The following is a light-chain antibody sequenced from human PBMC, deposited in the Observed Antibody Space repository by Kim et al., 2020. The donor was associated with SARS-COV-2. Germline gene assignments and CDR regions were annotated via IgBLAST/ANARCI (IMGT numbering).Light chain of an antibody. Sequence: VSPAQTASITGSGDKLGDRYACWYQQKPGRSPVLVIYQAVKRPSGIPERFSGSNSGNTATLTISGTQAMDEADYYCQAWDSSTAVFGTGTKVTVL. CDR1: KLGDRY. CDR2: QAV. CDR3: QAWDSSTAV. V-gene: IGLV3-1*01. J-gene: IGLJ1*01.